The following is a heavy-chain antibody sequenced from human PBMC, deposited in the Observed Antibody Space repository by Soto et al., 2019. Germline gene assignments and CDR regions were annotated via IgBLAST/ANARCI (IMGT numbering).Heavy chain of an antibody. CDR1: GYRFSSYG. CDR3: VRGGYYDSSGSRNYHYYGMNV. V-gene: IGHV1-18*01. CDR2: ISPYNDDT. Sequence: QAQLVQSGAEVKKPGASVKVSCKASGYRFSSYGISWVRQAPGQGLEWLGWISPYNDDTKYAQKLQGRVTMTTDTSTRTAYMDLRSLSSDDTAVYYCVRGGYYDSSGSRNYHYYGMNVWGQGTTITVSS. J-gene: IGHJ6*02. D-gene: IGHD3-22*01.